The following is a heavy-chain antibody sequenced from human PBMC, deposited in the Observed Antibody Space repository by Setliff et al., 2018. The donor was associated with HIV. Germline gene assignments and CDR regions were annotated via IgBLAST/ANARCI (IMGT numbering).Heavy chain of an antibody. V-gene: IGHV5-51*01. J-gene: IGHJ3*02. CDR2: IYPDDSDT. Sequence: PGAALTISCKGSGYSFPNYWIGWVRQMPGKGLEWMGIIYPDDSDTRYSPSFQGQVTISADKSISTAYLQWSSLKASDTAMYYCARIWFGAQDAFDIWGQGTMVTVSS. CDR1: GYSFPNYW. CDR3: ARIWFGAQDAFDI. D-gene: IGHD3-10*01.